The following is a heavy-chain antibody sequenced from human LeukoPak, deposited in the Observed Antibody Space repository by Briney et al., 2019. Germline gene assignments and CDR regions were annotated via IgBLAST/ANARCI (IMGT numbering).Heavy chain of an antibody. D-gene: IGHD3-22*01. Sequence: GGSLRLSCAASGFTFGSYGMHWVRQAPGKGLEWVTFIRSDGSNKYYADSVKGRFTISRDNSKNTLYLQMNTLIADDTAVYYCAKDSSVYYYDSRSLDYWGQGTLVTVSS. J-gene: IGHJ4*02. CDR1: GFTFGSYG. CDR3: AKDSSVYYYDSRSLDY. CDR2: IRSDGSNK. V-gene: IGHV3-30*02.